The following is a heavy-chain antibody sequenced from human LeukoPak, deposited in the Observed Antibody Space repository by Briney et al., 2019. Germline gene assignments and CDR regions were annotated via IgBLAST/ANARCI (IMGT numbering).Heavy chain of an antibody. CDR1: GFTFSSYE. CDR3: ARASTSRFYYYDSSGYYPDAFDI. J-gene: IGHJ3*02. CDR2: ISSSGKTI. V-gene: IGHV3-48*03. D-gene: IGHD3-22*01. Sequence: GGSLRLSCAASGFTFSSYEMNWVRQAPGKGLEWVSYISSSGKTIYYADSVKGRFTISRDNAKSSLYLQMNSLRAEDTAVYYCARASTSRFYYYDSSGYYPDAFDIWGQGTMVTVSS.